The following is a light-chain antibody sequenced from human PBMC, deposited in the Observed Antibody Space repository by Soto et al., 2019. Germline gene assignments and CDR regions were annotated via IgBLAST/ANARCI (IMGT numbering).Light chain of an antibody. CDR2: GAS. J-gene: IGKJ1*01. CDR1: QSVSNNY. CDR3: QQYSSLWT. Sequence: EIVLTQSPGTPSLSPGERATPSRRTSQSVSNNYLAWYQQKPGQAPRLLIYGASSRATGIPDRFSGSGSGTDFTLSISRLEPEDFAVYYCQQYSSLWTFGQGTKVDIK. V-gene: IGKV3-20*01.